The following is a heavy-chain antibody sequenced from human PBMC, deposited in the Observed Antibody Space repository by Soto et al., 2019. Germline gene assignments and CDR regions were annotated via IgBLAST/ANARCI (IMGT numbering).Heavy chain of an antibody. CDR1: GFTFSSYS. Sequence: EVQLVESGGGLVQPGGSLRLSCAASGFTFSSYSMNWVRQAPGKGLEWVSYISSSSSTIYYADSVKGRFTISRDNAKNSLYLQMNSLRAEDTAVYYCASQSSEWLLFASCGQGTLVTVSS. D-gene: IGHD5-12*01. V-gene: IGHV3-48*01. CDR2: ISSSSSTI. CDR3: ASQSSEWLLFAS. J-gene: IGHJ4*02.